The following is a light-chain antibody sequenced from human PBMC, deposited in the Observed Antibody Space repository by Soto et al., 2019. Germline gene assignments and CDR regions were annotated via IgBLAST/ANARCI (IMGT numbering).Light chain of an antibody. CDR1: SSNIGAGYD. CDR2: GNT. V-gene: IGLV1-40*01. J-gene: IGLJ3*02. Sequence: QSVLTQPPSMSGAPGQRVTISCTGSSSNIGAGYDVHWYQQLPGRAPKVLIYGNTNRPSGVPDRFSGSKSGTSASLAIAGLQAEDEADYYCQSFDSSLSGSVFGGGTKLTVL. CDR3: QSFDSSLSGSV.